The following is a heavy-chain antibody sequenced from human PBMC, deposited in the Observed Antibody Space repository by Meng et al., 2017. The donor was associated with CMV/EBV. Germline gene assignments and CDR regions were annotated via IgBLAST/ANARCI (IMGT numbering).Heavy chain of an antibody. V-gene: IGHV1-8*03. CDR1: GYTFTSYD. CDR3: ARGFRDAGGTYYYYGMDV. Sequence: ASVKVSCKASGYTFTSYDINWVRQATGQGLEWMGWINPNSGNTGYAQKFQGRVTITRNTSISTAYMELSSLRSEDTAVYYCARGFRDAGGTYYYYGMDVWGQGTTVTVSS. D-gene: IGHD5-24*01. CDR2: INPNSGNT. J-gene: IGHJ6*02.